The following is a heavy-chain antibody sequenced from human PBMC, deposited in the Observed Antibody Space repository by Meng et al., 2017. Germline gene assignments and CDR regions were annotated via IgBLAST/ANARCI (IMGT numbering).Heavy chain of an antibody. CDR3: ARGLTYYYDSSGYYFDY. Sequence: QLQEWGGGLFEPWETLSLTCAVYGGSFSGYFWSWIRQPPGKGLEWIGEINHSGSTNYNPSLKSRVTISVDTSKNQFSLKLSSVTAADTAVYYCARGLTYYYDSSGYYFDYWGQGTLVTVSS. J-gene: IGHJ4*02. D-gene: IGHD3-22*01. CDR1: GGSFSGYF. V-gene: IGHV4-34*01. CDR2: INHSGST.